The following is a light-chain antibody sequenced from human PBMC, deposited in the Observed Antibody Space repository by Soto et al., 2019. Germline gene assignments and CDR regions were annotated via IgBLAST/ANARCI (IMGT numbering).Light chain of an antibody. CDR1: QSINRSY. V-gene: IGKV3-20*01. CDR2: GAS. Sequence: EIVLTQSPGTLSLSRGERAALSCRASQSINRSYLAWYRHKPGQPPRLLIYGASTRATGIPDRFSGSGSGTDFTLTISRLEPEDFAVYYCQQYGNVPRTFGQGTKV. CDR3: QQYGNVPRT. J-gene: IGKJ1*01.